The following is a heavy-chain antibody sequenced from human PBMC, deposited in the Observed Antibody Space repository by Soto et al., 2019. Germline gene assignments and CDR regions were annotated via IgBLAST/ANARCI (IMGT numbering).Heavy chain of an antibody. V-gene: IGHV3-30*18. Sequence: LRLSCAASGFTFNTFGMHWVRQAPGKGLEWVAVISYDGSDKYYSDSVRGRFTISRDNSMNTLYLQMNSLRTEDTAVYYCAKSPNFYCSSYHCYKYYFDYWGQGTLVTVSS. CDR1: GFTFNTFG. CDR2: ISYDGSDK. J-gene: IGHJ4*02. CDR3: AKSPNFYCSSYHCYKYYFDY. D-gene: IGHD2-2*01.